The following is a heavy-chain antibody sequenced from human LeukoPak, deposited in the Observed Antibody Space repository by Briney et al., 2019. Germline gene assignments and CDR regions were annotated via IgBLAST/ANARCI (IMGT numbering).Heavy chain of an antibody. CDR3: ARSFRRYGMDV. CDR1: GVIFSSFE. CDR2: IDSSGNTR. D-gene: IGHD3-10*01. Sequence: RGSLRLSCVASGVIFSSFEMSCVRQAPGKGLQWGSYIDSSGNTRYYADSVKGRFTISRDNAQNSLYLQMNSLRVEDTAVYYCARSFRRYGMDVWGQGTTVTVSS. V-gene: IGHV3-48*03. J-gene: IGHJ6*02.